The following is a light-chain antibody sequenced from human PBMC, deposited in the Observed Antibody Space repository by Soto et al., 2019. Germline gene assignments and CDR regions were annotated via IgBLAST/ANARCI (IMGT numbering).Light chain of an antibody. Sequence: EIVLTQSPGTLALSPGGRATLSCRASQSVSTNLARYQQKPGQGPRLLIFGASTRAIGIPARFSGSGSGTDFTLTISSLQSEDFAVYYCQHYNELPLTFGGGTKVDIK. J-gene: IGKJ4*01. CDR1: QSVSTN. CDR2: GAS. V-gene: IGKV3-15*01. CDR3: QHYNELPLT.